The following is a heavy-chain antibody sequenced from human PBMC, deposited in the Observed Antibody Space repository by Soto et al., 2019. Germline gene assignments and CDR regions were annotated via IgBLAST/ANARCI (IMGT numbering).Heavy chain of an antibody. D-gene: IGHD3-9*01. CDR2: INPNSGGT. J-gene: IGHJ6*02. Sequence: ASVKVSCKASGYTFTGYYMHWVRQAPGQGLEWMGWINPNSGGTNYAQKFQGWVTMTRDTSISTAYMELSRLRSDDTAVYYCARDGYDILTGYYRNPYYYYGMDVWGQGTTVTVSS. CDR1: GYTFTGYY. CDR3: ARDGYDILTGYYRNPYYYYGMDV. V-gene: IGHV1-2*04.